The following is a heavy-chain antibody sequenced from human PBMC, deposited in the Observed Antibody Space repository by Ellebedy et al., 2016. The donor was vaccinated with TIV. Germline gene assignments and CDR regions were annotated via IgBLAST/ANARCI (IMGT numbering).Heavy chain of an antibody. Sequence: GESLKISCAASGFTFYSYAMHWVRQAPGKGLEWVAVIWYDGSNKYYADSVKGRFTISRDTSKNTLYLQMNSLRAENTAIYYCARGITGPEYFQYWGQGTLVTVSS. J-gene: IGHJ1*01. CDR3: ARGITGPEYFQY. V-gene: IGHV3-33*01. CDR1: GFTFYSYA. CDR2: IWYDGSNK. D-gene: IGHD1-14*01.